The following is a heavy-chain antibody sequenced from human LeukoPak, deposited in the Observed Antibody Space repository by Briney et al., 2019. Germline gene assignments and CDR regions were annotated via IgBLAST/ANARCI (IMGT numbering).Heavy chain of an antibody. CDR3: TRERGGYSGYSFDY. D-gene: IGHD5-12*01. CDR1: AGSTTRYY. J-gene: IGHJ4*02. CDR2: IYTSVST. V-gene: IGHV4-4*07. Sequence: SETLSLTCTVSAGSTTRYYWSWIRQPAGKGLEWIGPIYTSVSTNYNPSLKSRVTMSVGTSKNQFSLKRSSVTAADTAVYDCTRERGGYSGYSFDYWGQGTLVTVSS.